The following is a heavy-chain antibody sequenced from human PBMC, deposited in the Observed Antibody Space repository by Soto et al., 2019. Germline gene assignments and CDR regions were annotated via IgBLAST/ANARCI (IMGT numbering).Heavy chain of an antibody. V-gene: IGHV3-7*01. D-gene: IGHD2-15*01. Sequence: PGGSLRLSCAASRFTFSNYWMTWVRQAPGKGLEWVANIKEDGSEKHYVDSVKGRFTISRDNAKNSLYLQMNSLRVEDTAVYFCSRDVVVGAKALNYWGQGALVTVSS. CDR2: IKEDGSEK. CDR3: SRDVVVGAKALNY. J-gene: IGHJ4*02. CDR1: RFTFSNYW.